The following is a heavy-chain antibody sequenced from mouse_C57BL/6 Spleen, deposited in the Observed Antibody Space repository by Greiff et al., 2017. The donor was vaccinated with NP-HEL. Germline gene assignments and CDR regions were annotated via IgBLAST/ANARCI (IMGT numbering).Heavy chain of an antibody. Sequence: EVKLQESGPELVKPGASVKISCKASGYSFTDYNMNWVKQSNGKSLEWIGVINPNYGTTSYNQKFKGKATLTVDQSSSTAYMQLNSLTSEDSAVYYCARRRILRYGWYFDVWGTGTTVTVSS. CDR1: GYSFTDYN. CDR2: INPNYGTT. V-gene: IGHV1-39*01. D-gene: IGHD1-1*01. J-gene: IGHJ1*03. CDR3: ARRRILRYGWYFDV.